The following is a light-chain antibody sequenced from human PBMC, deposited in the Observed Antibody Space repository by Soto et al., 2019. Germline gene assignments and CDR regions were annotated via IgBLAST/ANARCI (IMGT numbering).Light chain of an antibody. CDR1: STDVGDVNY. V-gene: IGLV2-14*03. CDR3: SSYSSSTTHVV. CDR2: DVT. Sequence: QSALTQPASVSGSPGRSVTISCTGTSTDVGDVNYVSWYQHLPGRAPKLIIYDVTNRPSGISYRFSASKSGRTASLTISGLQAEDEADYYCSSYSSSTTHVVFGGGTQLTVL. J-gene: IGLJ2*01.